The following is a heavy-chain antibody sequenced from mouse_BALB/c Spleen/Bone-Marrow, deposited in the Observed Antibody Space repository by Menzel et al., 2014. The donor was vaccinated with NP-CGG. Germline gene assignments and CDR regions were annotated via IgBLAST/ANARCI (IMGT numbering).Heavy chain of an antibody. D-gene: IGHD1-1*01. CDR3: ARVQLLLRRGLDY. CDR1: DFNFKDTY. V-gene: IGHV14-3*02. CDR2: IGPANGNT. J-gene: IGHJ2*01. Sequence: EVKLQESGAELVKPGASVTLSCTASDFNFKDTYMHWVHQRPGQGLEWLGRIGPANGNTKYDPKFQCKVTITADTSTNPVYLKLSSLTSEDTAVYYCARVQLLLRRGLDYWGQGTTLTVSS.